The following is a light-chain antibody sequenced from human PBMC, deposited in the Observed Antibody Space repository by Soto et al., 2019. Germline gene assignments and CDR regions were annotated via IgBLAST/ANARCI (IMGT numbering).Light chain of an antibody. CDR3: QQYGSGYT. V-gene: IGKV3-20*01. Sequence: EIVLTKSPGTLSLSPGERATLSCRASQSVSSSYLAWYQQRPGQALRLLIYGASSRATGIPDRFSGSGSGTDFTLTISRLEPEDFAVYYCQQYGSGYTFGQGTKLEIK. J-gene: IGKJ2*01. CDR1: QSVSSSY. CDR2: GAS.